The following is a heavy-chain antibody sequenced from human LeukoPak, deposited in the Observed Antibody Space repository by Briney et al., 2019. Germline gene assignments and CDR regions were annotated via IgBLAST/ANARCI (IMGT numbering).Heavy chain of an antibody. Sequence: ASVKVSCKASGYIFSDYAIQWVRQAPGQGLEWMGWINAGNGKTKYSQKFQGRVTITRDTSASTAYMELSGLRSEDTAVYYCARARWTSTVTTYYLDYWGQGTLVIVSS. D-gene: IGHD4-17*01. V-gene: IGHV1-3*01. CDR2: INAGNGKT. CDR1: GYIFSDYA. CDR3: ARARWTSTVTTYYLDY. J-gene: IGHJ4*02.